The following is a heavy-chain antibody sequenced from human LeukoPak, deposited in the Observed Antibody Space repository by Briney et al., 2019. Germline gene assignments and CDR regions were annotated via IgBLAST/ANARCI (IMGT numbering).Heavy chain of an antibody. Sequence: PGGSLRLSCAASGFTFSSYGMHWVRQAPGKGLEWVAFIRYDGSSKYYAASVKGRFTISRDNAKNSLYLQMNSLRAEDTAVYYCARVNRYGDYKFDYWGQGTLVTVSS. CDR2: IRYDGSSK. CDR3: ARVNRYGDYKFDY. V-gene: IGHV3-30*02. CDR1: GFTFSSYG. D-gene: IGHD4-17*01. J-gene: IGHJ4*02.